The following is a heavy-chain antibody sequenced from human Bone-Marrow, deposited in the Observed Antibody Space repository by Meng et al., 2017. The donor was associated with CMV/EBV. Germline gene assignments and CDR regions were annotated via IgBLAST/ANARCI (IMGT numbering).Heavy chain of an antibody. V-gene: IGHV4-31*03. D-gene: IGHD4-23*01. Sequence: QVQLQESGPGLVKPSQTLSLTRTVSGGSISSGGYYWSWIRQHPGKGLEWIAYIYYSGGIYYNPSLESRVTISMDRSKNQFSLKLSSVTAADTAVYYCARVDDYGGNFRWWGQGTLVTVSS. CDR2: IYYSGGI. CDR1: GGSISSGGYY. J-gene: IGHJ4*02. CDR3: ARVDDYGGNFRW.